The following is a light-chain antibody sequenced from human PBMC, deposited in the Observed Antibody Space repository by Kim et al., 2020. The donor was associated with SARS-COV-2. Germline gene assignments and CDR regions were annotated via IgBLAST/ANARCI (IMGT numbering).Light chain of an antibody. CDR3: QQYNNWPRS. CDR1: QSVSSN. V-gene: IGKV3-15*01. CDR2: GAS. Sequence: EIVMTQSPATLSVSPGERATLSCRASQSVSSNLAWYQQKPGQAPRLLIYGASTRPTGIPARFSGSGSGTEFTLTISSLQSEDFAVYYCQQYNNWPRSFGQGTKLEI. J-gene: IGKJ2*03.